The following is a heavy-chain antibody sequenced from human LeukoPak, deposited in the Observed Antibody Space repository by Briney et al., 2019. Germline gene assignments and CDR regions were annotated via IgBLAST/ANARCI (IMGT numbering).Heavy chain of an antibody. CDR2: IYTSGST. CDR1: GGSISSYY. J-gene: IGHJ4*02. CDR3: ARENSGSYREFDY. V-gene: IGHV4-4*07. Sequence: PSETLSLTCTVSGGSISSYYGSWIRQPAGKGLEWSGRIYTSGSTNSNASLKSRVSMSVDTSKHQFSLKLSSVTAADTAVFYCARENSGSYREFDYWGQGTLVTVSS. D-gene: IGHD1-26*01.